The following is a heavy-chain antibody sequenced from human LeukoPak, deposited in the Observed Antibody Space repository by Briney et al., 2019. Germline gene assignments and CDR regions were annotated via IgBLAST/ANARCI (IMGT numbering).Heavy chain of an antibody. V-gene: IGHV3-30-3*01. CDR2: ISYDGSNK. J-gene: IGHJ6*02. D-gene: IGHD4-23*01. Sequence: PGRSLRLSCAASGFTFSSYAMHWVRQAPGKGLEWVAVISYDGSNKYYADSVKGRFTISRDNSKNTLYLQMNSLRAEDTVVYYCAHPSAETTVVLYGMDVWGQGTTVTVSS. CDR1: GFTFSSYA. CDR3: AHPSAETTVVLYGMDV.